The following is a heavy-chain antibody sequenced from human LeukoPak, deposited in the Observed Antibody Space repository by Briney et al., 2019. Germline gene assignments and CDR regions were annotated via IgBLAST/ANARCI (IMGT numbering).Heavy chain of an antibody. V-gene: IGHV4-34*01. CDR1: GGSSSGYY. J-gene: IGHJ4*02. Sequence: PSETLSLTCAVYGGSSSGYYWRWLRQPPGKGLEWIGVINHSGSNNYNPSLKSRVTISVDTSKNQFSLKLTTVTPADTAVDYCVRSSSWPSDWGQGTLVTVSS. D-gene: IGHD6-13*01. CDR2: INHSGSN. CDR3: VRSSSWPSD.